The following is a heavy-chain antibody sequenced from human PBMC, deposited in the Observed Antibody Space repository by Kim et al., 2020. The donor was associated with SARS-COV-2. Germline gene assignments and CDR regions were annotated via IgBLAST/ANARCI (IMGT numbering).Heavy chain of an antibody. CDR3: AREYYDFWSGYHYYMDV. V-gene: IGHV3-53*01. J-gene: IGHJ6*03. D-gene: IGHD3-3*01. Sequence: VNGRFTISRNNSKNTLYLQMNSLRAEDTDVYYCAREYYDFWSGYHYYMDVWGKGTTVTVSS.